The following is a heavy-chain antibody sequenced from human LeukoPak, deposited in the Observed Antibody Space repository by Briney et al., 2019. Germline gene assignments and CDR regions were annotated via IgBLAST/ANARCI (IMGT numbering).Heavy chain of an antibody. Sequence: ASVKVSCKASGYTFTSYGISWVRQAPGQGLEWMGWISAYNGNTNYAQKLQGRVTMTTDTSTSTAYMELRSLRSDDTAVYYCARAATTNRAYYDSSGYYYWSQGTLVTVSS. CDR3: ARAATTNRAYYDSSGYYY. CDR2: ISAYNGNT. D-gene: IGHD3-22*01. J-gene: IGHJ4*02. V-gene: IGHV1-18*01. CDR1: GYTFTSYG.